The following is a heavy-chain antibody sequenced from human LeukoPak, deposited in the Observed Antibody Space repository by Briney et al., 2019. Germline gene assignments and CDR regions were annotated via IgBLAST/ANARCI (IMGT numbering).Heavy chain of an antibody. CDR3: ASRDYFDY. V-gene: IGHV3-48*02. Sequence: GGSLRLSCAVSGFTFSTKSMNWVRQAPWKGLEWVSYITADSGTTYYADSVKGRFTISRDNAKNSLYLQMDSLRDEDTAVYYCASRDYFDYWGQGTLVTVSS. CDR2: ITADSGTT. CDR1: GFTFSTKS. J-gene: IGHJ4*01.